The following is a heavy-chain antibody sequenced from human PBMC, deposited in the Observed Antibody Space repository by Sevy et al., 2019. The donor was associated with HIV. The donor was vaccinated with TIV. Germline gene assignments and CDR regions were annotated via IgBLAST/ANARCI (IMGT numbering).Heavy chain of an antibody. Sequence: GGSLRLSCGAAGFSFSTYSLNWVRQAPGKGLEWISYISGTSQTIYYADSVKGRFTISRDNAKNSLYLQMNSLGAEDTAICYCARVPLYDDPWYCDHWGQGSLVTVSS. D-gene: IGHD2-15*01. CDR2: ISGTSQTI. CDR1: GFSFSTYS. J-gene: IGHJ4*02. V-gene: IGHV3-48*01. CDR3: ARVPLYDDPWYCDH.